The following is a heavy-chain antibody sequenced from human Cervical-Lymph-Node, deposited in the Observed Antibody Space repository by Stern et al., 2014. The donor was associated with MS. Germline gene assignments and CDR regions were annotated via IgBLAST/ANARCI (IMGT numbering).Heavy chain of an antibody. CDR1: GYTFTNNA. D-gene: IGHD3-22*01. CDR2: ISTNAGNP. Sequence: QVQLVQSGSELKKPGASVKVSCTTSGYTFTNNAMTWVRQAPGQGLEWMGWISTNAGNPTYAQGVTGRFGFSMDTSVSTAYLQISSLKAEDTAVYYCARVSNSGYYGDYWGQGTLVTVSS. V-gene: IGHV7-4-1*02. J-gene: IGHJ4*02. CDR3: ARVSNSGYYGDY.